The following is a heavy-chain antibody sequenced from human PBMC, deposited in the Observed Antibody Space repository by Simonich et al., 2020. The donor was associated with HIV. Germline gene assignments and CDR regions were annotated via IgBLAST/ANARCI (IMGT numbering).Heavy chain of an antibody. D-gene: IGHD3-22*01. V-gene: IGHV4-39*01. Sequence: QVQLQQWGAGLLEPSETLSLTCAVYGGAISSSSYPWGWISQPPGKGLEWIGSIYYGGSTYYNPSLNIRVTISVDTSKNQFSLKLSSVTAADTAVYYCARHDSSGFDYWGQGTLVTVSS. CDR1: GGAISSSSYP. J-gene: IGHJ4*02. CDR3: ARHDSSGFDY. CDR2: IYYGGST.